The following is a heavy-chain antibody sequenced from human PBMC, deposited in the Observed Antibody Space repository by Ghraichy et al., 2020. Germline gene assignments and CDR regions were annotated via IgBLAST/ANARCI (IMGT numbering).Heavy chain of an antibody. D-gene: IGHD1-14*01. Sequence: ESLNISCTVSGGSISSYYWYWIRQPAGKGLEWIGRIYTTGSTDYNPSLESRVTMSVDTSKKQISLELRSVSAADTAVYYCARAAWEPLTRNYYELDVWGQGTTVTVSS. J-gene: IGHJ6*02. CDR1: GGSISSYY. CDR3: ARAAWEPLTRNYYELDV. CDR2: IYTTGST. V-gene: IGHV4-4*07.